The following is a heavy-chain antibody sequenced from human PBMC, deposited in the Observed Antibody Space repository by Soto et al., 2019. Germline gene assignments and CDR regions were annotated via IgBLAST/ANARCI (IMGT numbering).Heavy chain of an antibody. Sequence: ASVKVSWKASGYIFTSYYIHWVRQAPGQGLEWMGWINPFDGSRMFAQSFQGRVTMTRDTSTSTVYMEVSSLRSEDTAVYYCARVGPPADPWGQGTPVTVSS. CDR2: INPFDGSR. V-gene: IGHV1-46*01. D-gene: IGHD2-15*01. CDR1: GYIFTSYY. J-gene: IGHJ5*02. CDR3: ARVGPPADP.